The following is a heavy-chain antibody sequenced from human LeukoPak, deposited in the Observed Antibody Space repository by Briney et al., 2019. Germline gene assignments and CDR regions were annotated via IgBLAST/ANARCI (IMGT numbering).Heavy chain of an antibody. V-gene: IGHV4-59*01. CDR2: IFYTGST. Sequence: SETLSLTCTVSGGSISTYYWSWIRQPPGKGLEWLGYIFYTGSTNYDPSLKSRVTMSIDTSKNQFSLKLSSVTAADTAVYYCTRTYSSSSIDYWGQGAPVTVSS. J-gene: IGHJ4*02. D-gene: IGHD6-6*01. CDR1: GGSISTYY. CDR3: TRTYSSSSIDY.